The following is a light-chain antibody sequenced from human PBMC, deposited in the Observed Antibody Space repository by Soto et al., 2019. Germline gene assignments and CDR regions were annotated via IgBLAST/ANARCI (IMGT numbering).Light chain of an antibody. Sequence: EIEMTQSPATLSVSPGERATLSCRASQSVSSNLAWYQQKPGQAPRLVIYGASTRATGIPARFSGSGSGTEFTLTISSLQSEDFAVYYCQQYNNWPFTFGPGTKVDIK. CDR1: QSVSSN. CDR2: GAS. V-gene: IGKV3-15*01. CDR3: QQYNNWPFT. J-gene: IGKJ3*01.